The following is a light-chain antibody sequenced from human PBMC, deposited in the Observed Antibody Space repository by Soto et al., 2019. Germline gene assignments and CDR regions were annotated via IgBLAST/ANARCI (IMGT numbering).Light chain of an antibody. CDR3: QLYNNWPRT. V-gene: IGKV3-15*01. CDR2: DAS. Sequence: VMTQSPATLSVSPGESATLSCRASQSISNNLAWYQQKPGQAPRLLMYDASTRATGIPDRFSGSGFGAEFTLTISSLQSEDLAVYYCQLYNNWPRTFGQGTKVDIK. CDR1: QSISNN. J-gene: IGKJ1*01.